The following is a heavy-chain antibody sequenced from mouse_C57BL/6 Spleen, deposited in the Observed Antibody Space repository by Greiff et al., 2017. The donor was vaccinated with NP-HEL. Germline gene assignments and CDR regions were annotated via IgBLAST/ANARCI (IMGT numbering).Heavy chain of an antibody. CDR3: ARQGVYYDDGTGFAY. V-gene: IGHV5-9*01. CDR2: ISGGGGNT. D-gene: IGHD2-4*01. J-gene: IGHJ3*01. Sequence: EVKVVESGGGLVKPGGSLKLSCAASGFTFSSYTMSWVRQTPEKRLEWVATISGGGGNTYYPDSVKGRFTISRDNAKNTLYLQMSSLRSEDTALYYCARQGVYYDDGTGFAYWGQGTLVTVSA. CDR1: GFTFSSYT.